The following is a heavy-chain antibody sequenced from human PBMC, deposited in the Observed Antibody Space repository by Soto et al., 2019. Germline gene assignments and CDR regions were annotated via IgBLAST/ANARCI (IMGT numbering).Heavy chain of an antibody. CDR3: AKDALSPYSGSYYPDY. J-gene: IGHJ4*02. D-gene: IGHD1-26*01. Sequence: QVQLVESGGGVVQPGRSLRLYCAASGFTFSSYGMHWVRKAPVKGLEWAAVISYDGSNKYYADSVKGRFTISRDNSKNTLYLQMSILRAEDPAVYYCAKDALSPYSGSYYPDYWGQGTLVTVSS. CDR1: GFTFSSYG. CDR2: ISYDGSNK. V-gene: IGHV3-30*18.